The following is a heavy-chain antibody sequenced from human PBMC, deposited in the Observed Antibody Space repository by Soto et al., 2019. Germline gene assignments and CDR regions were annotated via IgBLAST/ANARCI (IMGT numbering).Heavy chain of an antibody. Sequence: QVQLVESGGGVVQPGRSLRLSCAASGFTFSSYAMHWVRRAPGKGLEWVAVISYDGSNKYYADSVKGRFTISRDNSKNTLYLQMNSLRAEDTAVYYCARVGDTAMDQKYYFDYWGQGTLVTVSS. V-gene: IGHV3-30-3*01. CDR1: GFTFSSYA. D-gene: IGHD5-18*01. CDR2: ISYDGSNK. CDR3: ARVGDTAMDQKYYFDY. J-gene: IGHJ4*02.